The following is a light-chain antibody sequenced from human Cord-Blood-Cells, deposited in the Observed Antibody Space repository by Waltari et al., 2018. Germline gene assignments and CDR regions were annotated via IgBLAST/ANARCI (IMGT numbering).Light chain of an antibody. J-gene: IGLJ1*01. Sequence: QSALTQPPSASGSPGPSVPISSTGTISDVGGFNYVPWYQQHPGKAPKLMIYERSKRPSGVPDRFSGSKSGNTASLTVSGLQAEDEADYYCSSYAGSNNYVFGTGTKVTVL. V-gene: IGLV2-8*01. CDR3: SSYAGSNNYV. CDR2: ERS. CDR1: ISDVGGFNY.